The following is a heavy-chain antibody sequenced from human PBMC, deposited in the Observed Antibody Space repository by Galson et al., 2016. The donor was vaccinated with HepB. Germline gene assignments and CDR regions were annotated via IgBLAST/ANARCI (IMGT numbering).Heavy chain of an antibody. CDR3: VRERLLRYFDLFPSGYYGMDV. D-gene: IGHD3-9*01. Sequence: SETLSLTCAVSGASFGDFSWNWIRQSPGKGLEWIGEINDGGSANYSPSLKTRVTISIDTSKNQFSLNLSSVTAADTAIYYCVRERLLRYFDLFPSGYYGMDVWGQGTTVTVSS. V-gene: IGHV4-34*01. CDR2: INDGGSA. J-gene: IGHJ6*02. CDR1: GASFGDFS.